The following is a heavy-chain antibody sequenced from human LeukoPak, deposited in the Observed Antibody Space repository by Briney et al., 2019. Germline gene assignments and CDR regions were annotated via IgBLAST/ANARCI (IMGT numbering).Heavy chain of an antibody. Sequence: ASVKVSCKASGYPFTAYVIHWVRQAPGQRLEWMGWINAGNGNTKYSQKFQGRVTITRDTSASTVYMELTSLRSEDTAVYYCVRHERDFDYWGQGILVTVSS. CDR1: GYPFTAYV. CDR2: INAGNGNT. J-gene: IGHJ4*02. CDR3: VRHERDFDY. V-gene: IGHV1-3*01. D-gene: IGHD1-1*01.